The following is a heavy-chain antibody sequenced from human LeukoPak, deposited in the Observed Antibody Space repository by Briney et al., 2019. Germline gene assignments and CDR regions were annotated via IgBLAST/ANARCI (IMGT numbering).Heavy chain of an antibody. J-gene: IGHJ3*02. Sequence: GGSLRLSCAASGFTFSSYAMSWVRQAPGKGLEWVSYISSSGGTIYYVDSVKGRFTISRDNAKNSLYLQMNSLRAEDTAVYYCARMTYDTFDIWGQGTMVTVSS. CDR2: ISSSGGTI. CDR1: GFTFSSYA. V-gene: IGHV3-48*04. CDR3: ARMTYDTFDI.